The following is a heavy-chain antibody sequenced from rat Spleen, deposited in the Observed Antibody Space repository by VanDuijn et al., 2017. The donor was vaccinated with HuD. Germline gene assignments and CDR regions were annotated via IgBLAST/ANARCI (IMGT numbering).Heavy chain of an antibody. V-gene: IGHV5-20*01. CDR2: ISSDGGNT. D-gene: IGHD1-12*02. Sequence: EVQLVASGGGLVQPGRSLKLSCVASGFTFRNYYMAWVRQAPTKDLEWVASISSDGGNTYYRDSVKGRLTISRDNAKSTLYLQMDSLRSEDTATYYCATDGYYDGTYYSVYVMDAWGQGASVTVSS. J-gene: IGHJ4*01. CDR3: ATDGYYDGTYYSVYVMDA. CDR1: GFTFRNYY.